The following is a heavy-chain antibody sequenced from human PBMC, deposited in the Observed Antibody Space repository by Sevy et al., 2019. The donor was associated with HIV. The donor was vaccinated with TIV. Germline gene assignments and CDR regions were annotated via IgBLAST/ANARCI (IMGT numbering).Heavy chain of an antibody. CDR3: ASHSSSWSSFDY. D-gene: IGHD6-13*01. CDR1: GYTFTGYY. CDR2: INPNSGGT. V-gene: IGHV1-2*02. Sequence: ASVKVSCKASGYTFTGYYMHWVRQAPGQGLEWRGWINPNSGGTNYAQKFQGRVTMTRDTSISTAYMELSRLRSDDTAVYYCASHSSSWSSFDYWGQGTLVTVSS. J-gene: IGHJ4*02.